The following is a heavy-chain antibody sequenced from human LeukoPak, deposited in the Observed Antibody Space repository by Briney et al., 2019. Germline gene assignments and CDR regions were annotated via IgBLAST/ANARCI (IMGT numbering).Heavy chain of an antibody. J-gene: IGHJ6*03. CDR3: VRAFGGYDSQRFYYNMDV. D-gene: IGHD5-12*01. Sequence: GGSLRLSCAASGFTVSSNYMSWVRQAPGKGLEWVSVIYSGGSTYYADSVKGRFTISRDNSKNTLYLQMNSLRAEDTAVYYCVRAFGGYDSQRFYYNMDVWGKGTTVTVSS. V-gene: IGHV3-66*01. CDR1: GFTVSSNY. CDR2: IYSGGST.